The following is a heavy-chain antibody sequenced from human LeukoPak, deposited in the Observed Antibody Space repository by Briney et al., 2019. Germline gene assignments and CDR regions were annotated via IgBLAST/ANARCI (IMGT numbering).Heavy chain of an antibody. J-gene: IGHJ4*02. CDR1: EFTFSSYW. V-gene: IGHV3-7*03. CDR2: IKQDGSEK. Sequence: GGSLRLSCAASEFTFSSYWMSWVRQAPGKGLEWVANIKQDGSEKYYVDSVKGRFTISRDNAKNSLYLQMNSLRAEDTAVYYCARLSHYFDYWGQGTLVTVSS. CDR3: ARLSHYFDY.